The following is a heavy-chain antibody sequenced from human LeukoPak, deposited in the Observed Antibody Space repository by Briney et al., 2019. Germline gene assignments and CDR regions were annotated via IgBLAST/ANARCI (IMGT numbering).Heavy chain of an antibody. CDR2: IYYSGST. Sequence: SETLSLTCTVSGGSISSYYWSWIRQPPGKGLEWIGYIYYSGSTNYNPSLKSRVTISVDKSKNQFSLKLSSVTAADTAVYYCARGLVEGDYWEPGDYWGQGTLVTVSS. D-gene: IGHD4-17*01. V-gene: IGHV4-59*12. CDR3: ARGLVEGDYWEPGDY. CDR1: GGSISSYY. J-gene: IGHJ4*02.